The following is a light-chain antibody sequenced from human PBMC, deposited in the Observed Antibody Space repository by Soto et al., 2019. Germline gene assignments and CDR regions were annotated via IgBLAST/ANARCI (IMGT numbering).Light chain of an antibody. Sequence: DIQMTQSPPSLSASVGDRVTITCRASQSIGRNLNWYQQKPGKAPNLLIYTTSNLESGVPSRFSGSGSGTDFTLTISSLQPEDVATYFCQQGYSRPRTFGKGTKVDIK. V-gene: IGKV1-39*01. CDR1: QSIGRN. CDR2: TTS. J-gene: IGKJ1*01. CDR3: QQGYSRPRT.